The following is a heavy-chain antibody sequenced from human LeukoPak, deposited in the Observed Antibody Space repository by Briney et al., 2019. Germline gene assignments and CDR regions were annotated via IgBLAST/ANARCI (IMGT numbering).Heavy chain of an antibody. Sequence: PGGSLRLSCAASGFTFDDYGMSWVRQAPGKGLEWVSGINWNGGSTGYADSVKGRFTISRDNAKNSLYLQMNSLRAEDTALYHCARAYDSSGYISRGAFDIWGQGTMVTVSS. V-gene: IGHV3-20*01. CDR3: ARAYDSSGYISRGAFDI. J-gene: IGHJ3*02. CDR2: INWNGGST. CDR1: GFTFDDYG. D-gene: IGHD3-22*01.